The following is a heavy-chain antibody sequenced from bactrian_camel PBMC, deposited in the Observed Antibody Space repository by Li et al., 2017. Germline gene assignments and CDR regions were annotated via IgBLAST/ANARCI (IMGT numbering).Heavy chain of an antibody. CDR1: GYTVDSNC. J-gene: IGHJ6*01. CDR3: ALRQSLYCAKRRPMRAADFDD. CDR2: IYSARGRT. D-gene: IGHD1*01. V-gene: IGHV3S40*01. Sequence: VQLVESGGGSVQAGGSLRLSCVASGYTVDSNCVGWFRQAPEKEREGVASIYSARGRTYYSDSVKGRFTISQDNTKNAGYLQMNSLESEDTATYYCALRQSLYCAKRRPMRAADFDDWGQGTQVTVS.